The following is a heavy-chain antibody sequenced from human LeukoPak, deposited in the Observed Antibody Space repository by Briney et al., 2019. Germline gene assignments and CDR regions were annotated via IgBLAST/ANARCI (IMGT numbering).Heavy chain of an antibody. CDR2: ISWDGGST. Sequence: PGGSLRLSCAASGFTFDDYTMHWVRQAPGKGLEWVSLISWDGGSTYYADSVKGRFTISRDNSKNSLYLLMNSLRTEDTALYYCAKSKTAVTTGYLDYWGQGTLVTVSS. CDR3: AKSKTAVTTGYLDY. V-gene: IGHV3-43*01. D-gene: IGHD4-17*01. J-gene: IGHJ4*02. CDR1: GFTFDDYT.